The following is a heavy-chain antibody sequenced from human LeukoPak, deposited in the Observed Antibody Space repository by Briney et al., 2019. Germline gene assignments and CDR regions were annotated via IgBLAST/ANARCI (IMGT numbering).Heavy chain of an antibody. Sequence: GGSLRLSCAASGFTFSSYAMHWVRQAPGKGLEWVAVISYDGSNKYYADSVKGRFTISRDNSKNTLYLQMNSLRAEDTAVYYWARGIRYYDSTVYYGMDVWGQGTTVTVSS. CDR2: ISYDGSNK. D-gene: IGHD3-22*01. CDR1: GFTFSSYA. V-gene: IGHV3-30*04. CDR3: ARGIRYYDSTVYYGMDV. J-gene: IGHJ6*02.